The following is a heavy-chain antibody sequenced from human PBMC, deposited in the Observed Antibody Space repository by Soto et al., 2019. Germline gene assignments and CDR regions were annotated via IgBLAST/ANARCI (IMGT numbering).Heavy chain of an antibody. CDR2: IFSNDEK. D-gene: IGHD5-18*01. J-gene: IGHJ4*02. Sequence: PTLVNPTETLTLTCTVSGFSLSNARMGVSWIRQPPGKALEWLAHIFSNDEKSYSTSLKSRLTISKDTSKSQVVLTMTNMDPVDTATYYCARTYLYSYGYTGSYYFDYWGQGTLVTVSS. V-gene: IGHV2-26*01. CDR3: ARTYLYSYGYTGSYYFDY. CDR1: GFSLSNARMG.